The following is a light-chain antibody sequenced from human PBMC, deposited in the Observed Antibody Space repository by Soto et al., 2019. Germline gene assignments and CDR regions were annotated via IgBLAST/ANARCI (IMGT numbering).Light chain of an antibody. J-gene: IGLJ1*01. CDR1: SSDVGNYNL. V-gene: IGLV2-23*01. CDR3: CSYAGSSTYYV. CDR2: EGS. Sequence: QSVLTQPASVSGSPGQSITISCTGTSSDVGNYNLVSWYQQHPGKAPKLMIYEGSKRPSGVSNRFSASKSGNTASLTISGLQAEDESDYYCCSYAGSSTYYVFVTGTKVTVL.